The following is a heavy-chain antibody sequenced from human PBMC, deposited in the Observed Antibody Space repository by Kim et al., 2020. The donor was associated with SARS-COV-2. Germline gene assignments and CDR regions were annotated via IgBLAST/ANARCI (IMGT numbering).Heavy chain of an antibody. D-gene: IGHD6-19*01. CDR3: ARGRMAVAGTTWFDS. CDR2: IYHSGST. V-gene: IGHV4-59*02. Sequence: SETLSLTCTVSGGPVTSHYWSWIRQPPGKRLEWIGYIYHSGSTTYSPSLDGRLTMSVDRSKNQFTLTLISVTAADTAVYRCARGRMAVAGTTWFDSWGQGILVTVSS. CDR1: GGPVTSHY. J-gene: IGHJ5*01.